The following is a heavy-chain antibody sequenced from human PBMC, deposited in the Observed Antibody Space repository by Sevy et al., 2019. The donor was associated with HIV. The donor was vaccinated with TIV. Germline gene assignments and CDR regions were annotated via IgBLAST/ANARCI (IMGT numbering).Heavy chain of an antibody. CDR1: GFTFSPYW. CDR3: AREMGLDC. D-gene: IGHD3-16*01. V-gene: IGHV3-7*01. CDR2: IRPAGSDK. Sequence: GGSLRLSCAASGFTFSPYWMTWVRQAPGKGLEWVANIRPAGSDKYYVDSVKGRFTISRDNAKNSLYLQMNSLRADDTAMYYCAREMGLDCWGQGALVTVSS. J-gene: IGHJ4*02.